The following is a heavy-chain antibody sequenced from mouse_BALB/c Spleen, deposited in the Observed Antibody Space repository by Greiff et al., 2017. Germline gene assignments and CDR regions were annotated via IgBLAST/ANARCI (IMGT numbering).Heavy chain of an antibody. Sequence: EVKLVESGPELVKPGASVKMSCKASGYTFTSYVMHWVKQKPGQGLEWIGYINPYNDGTKYNEKFKGKATLTSDKSSSTAYMELSSLTSEDSAVYYCARGHYGSSYWYFDVWGAGTTVTVSS. CDR3: ARGHYGSSYWYFDV. D-gene: IGHD1-1*01. CDR1: GYTFTSYV. V-gene: IGHV1-14*01. CDR2: INPYNDGT. J-gene: IGHJ1*01.